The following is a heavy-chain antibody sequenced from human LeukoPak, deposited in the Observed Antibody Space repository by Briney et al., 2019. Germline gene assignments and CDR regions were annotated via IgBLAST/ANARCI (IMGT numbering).Heavy chain of an antibody. CDR3: ARLRGYNSGYFDY. CDR2: IYYSGST. D-gene: IGHD5-12*01. V-gene: IGHV4-39*07. J-gene: IGHJ4*02. CDR1: GGSISSSSYY. Sequence: SETLSLTCTVSGGSISSSSYYWGWIRQPPGKGLEWIGSIYYSGSTYYNPSLKSRVTISVDTSKNQFSLKLSSVTAADTAVYYCARLRGYNSGYFDYWGQGTLVTVSS.